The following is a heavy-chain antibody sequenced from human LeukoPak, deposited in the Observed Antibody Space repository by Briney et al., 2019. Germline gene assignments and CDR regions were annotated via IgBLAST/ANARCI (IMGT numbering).Heavy chain of an antibody. V-gene: IGHV3-48*03. CDR3: ARGLNYYDSSGYSRGRAY. D-gene: IGHD3-22*01. CDR2: ISSSGSTI. Sequence: GGSLRLSCAASGFTFDDYAMHWVRQAPGKGLEWVSYISSSGSTIYYADSVKGRFTISRDNAKNSLYLQMNSLRAEDTAVYYCARGLNYYDSSGYSRGRAYWGQGTLVTVSS. CDR1: GFTFDDYA. J-gene: IGHJ4*02.